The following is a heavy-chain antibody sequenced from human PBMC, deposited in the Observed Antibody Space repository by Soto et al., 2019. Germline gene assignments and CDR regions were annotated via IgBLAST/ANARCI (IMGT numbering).Heavy chain of an antibody. V-gene: IGHV3-23*01. J-gene: IGHJ4*02. CDR2: ISGSGGST. D-gene: IGHD3-9*01. CDR1: GFTFSSYA. CDR3: AKDSLRYFDLYYFDY. Sequence: GGSLRLSCAASGFTFSSYAMSWVRQAPGKGLEWVSAISGSGGSTYYADSVKGRFTISRDNSKNTLYLQMNSLRAEDTAVYYCAKDSLRYFDLYYFDYWGQGTLVTVSS.